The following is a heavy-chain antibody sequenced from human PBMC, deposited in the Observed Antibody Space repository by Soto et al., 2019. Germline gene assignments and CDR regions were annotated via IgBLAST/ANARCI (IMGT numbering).Heavy chain of an antibody. D-gene: IGHD3-3*01. CDR3: SIDFFYRYDFWSGYPPPLDY. CDR2: ISYDGSNK. Sequence: GGSLRLSCAASGFTFSSYAMHWVRQAPGKGLEWVAVISYDGSNKYYADSVKGRFTISRDNSKNTLYLQMNSLRAEDTAVYYFSIDFFYRYDFWSGYPPPLDYWGQGTLVTVSS. V-gene: IGHV3-30-3*01. J-gene: IGHJ4*02. CDR1: GFTFSSYA.